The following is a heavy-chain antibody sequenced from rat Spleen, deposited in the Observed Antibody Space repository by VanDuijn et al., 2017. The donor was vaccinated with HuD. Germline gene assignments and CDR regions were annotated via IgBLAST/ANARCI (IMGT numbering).Heavy chain of an antibody. CDR3: TRAYNSGYDFDY. J-gene: IGHJ3*01. V-gene: IGHV5-29*01. D-gene: IGHD4-3*01. CDR2: ITNTGGST. Sequence: EVQLVESGGGLVQPGRSLKVSCAASGFTFNNYDMAWVRQAPTKGLEWVASITNTGGSTYYPDSVKGRFTISRDNAKSTLYLQMNSLRSEDTATYYCTRAYNSGYDFDYWGQGTLVTVSS. CDR1: GFTFNNYD.